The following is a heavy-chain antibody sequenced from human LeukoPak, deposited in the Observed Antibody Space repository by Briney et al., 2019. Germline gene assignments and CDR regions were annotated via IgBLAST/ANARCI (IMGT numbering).Heavy chain of an antibody. J-gene: IGHJ5*02. V-gene: IGHV1-8*03. CDR2: MNPNSGNT. CDR3: ARDSRYGAFDP. CDR1: GYTFTSYD. Sequence: ASVKVSCKASGYTFTSYDINWVRQATGQGLEWMGWMNPNSGNTGYAQKFQGRVTITRNTSISTAYMELSSLRPEDTAVYYCARDSRYGAFDPWGQGTLVTVSS. D-gene: IGHD3-10*01.